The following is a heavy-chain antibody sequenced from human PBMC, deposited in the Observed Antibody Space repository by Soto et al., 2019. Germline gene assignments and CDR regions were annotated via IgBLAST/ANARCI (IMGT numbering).Heavy chain of an antibody. J-gene: IGHJ6*02. CDR2: IYYSGST. D-gene: IGHD2-21*02. Sequence: QVQLQESGPGLGKPSQPLSVPCPVSVGSISRVGYYGSGIRQHPGKGLEWIGYIYYSGSTYYNPSLKSRVTISVDTSKNQFSLKLSSVTAADTAVYYFARVCGGDCHHGLDGWGQGTTVTVSS. V-gene: IGHV4-31*03. CDR1: VGSISRVGYY. CDR3: ARVCGGDCHHGLDG.